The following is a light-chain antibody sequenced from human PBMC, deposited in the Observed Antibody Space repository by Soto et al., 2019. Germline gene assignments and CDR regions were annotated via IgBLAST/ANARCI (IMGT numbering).Light chain of an antibody. J-gene: IGKJ4*01. Sequence: DFHLTHSPSTLSASVGDRVTITGRAIQNITTWLAWYQQRPGEAPKVLISEASNLVSGVPSRLSGSGSGTEFTLTISSLQPDDFATYYCQQYSSYFGGGTKVEIK. CDR1: QNITTW. CDR2: EAS. V-gene: IGKV1-5*01. CDR3: QQYSSY.